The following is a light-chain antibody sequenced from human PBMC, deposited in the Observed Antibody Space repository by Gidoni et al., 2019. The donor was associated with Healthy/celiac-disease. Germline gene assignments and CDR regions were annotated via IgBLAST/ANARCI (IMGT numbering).Light chain of an antibody. V-gene: IGKV2-30*01. J-gene: IGKJ1*01. CDR3: MQGAHWPPGT. CDR1: QSLVYTDGNTY. CDR2: KVS. Sequence: DALITRSPLPLVVTLGQPPSISCRSSQSLVYTDGNTYLNWFQQRPGQSPRRLIYKVSTRDSWVPDGVSGSESGTVFTLKISRVEAEDVGVYYCMQGAHWPPGTFGQGTKVEIK.